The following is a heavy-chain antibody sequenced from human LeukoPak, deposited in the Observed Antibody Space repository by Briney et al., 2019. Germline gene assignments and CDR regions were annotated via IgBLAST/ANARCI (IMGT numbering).Heavy chain of an antibody. CDR1: GGSFSGYY. CDR2: INHSGST. V-gene: IGHV4-34*01. CDR3: ARHRSDGSGRYYYYYMDV. J-gene: IGHJ6*03. Sequence: PSETLSLTCAVYGGSFSGYYWSWIRQPPGKGLEWIGEINHSGSTNYNPSLKSRVTISVDTSKNQFSLKVSSVTAADTAVYYCARHRSDGSGRYYYYYMDVWGKGTTVTISS. D-gene: IGHD3-10*01.